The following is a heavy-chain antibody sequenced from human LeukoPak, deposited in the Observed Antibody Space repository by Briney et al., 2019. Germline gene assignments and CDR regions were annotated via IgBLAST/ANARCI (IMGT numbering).Heavy chain of an antibody. CDR3: ARDLYGTNTGIFDY. Sequence: GGSLRLSCAASGFTFSSYSMNWVRQAPGKGLEWVANIKQDGSEKYYVDSLKGRFTISRDNAKNSLYLQMNNLRAEDTALYYCARDLYGTNTGIFDYWGQGTLVTVSS. D-gene: IGHD4/OR15-4a*01. CDR1: GFTFSSYS. J-gene: IGHJ4*02. CDR2: IKQDGSEK. V-gene: IGHV3-7*01.